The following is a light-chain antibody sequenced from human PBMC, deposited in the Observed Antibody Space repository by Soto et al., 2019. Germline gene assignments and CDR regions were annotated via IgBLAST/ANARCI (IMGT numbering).Light chain of an antibody. CDR2: DAS. V-gene: IGLV2-11*01. J-gene: IGLJ1*01. CDR3: CSYAGSYTFHYV. CDR1: SSDVGGYNY. Sequence: QSALTQPRSVSGSPGQSVTISCTGTSSDVGGYNYVSWYQQHPGKAPKLMIYDASKRPSGVPDRFSGSKSGNTASLTISGLHAEDEADYYCCSYAGSYTFHYVFGTGTKVTVL.